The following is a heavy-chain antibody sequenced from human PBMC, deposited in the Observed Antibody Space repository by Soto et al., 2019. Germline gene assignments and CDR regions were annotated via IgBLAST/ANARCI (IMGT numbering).Heavy chain of an antibody. Sequence: GGSLRLSCAASGFTFSNYGMHWVRQAPGKGLEWVVVISFDGRNTDYLDSVKGRFTISRDNSKNTLYLQMNSLRAEDTAVYYCARVIYGSFDYWGQGT. CDR2: ISFDGRNT. D-gene: IGHD3-10*01. J-gene: IGHJ4*02. CDR1: GFTFSNYG. V-gene: IGHV3-30*03. CDR3: ARVIYGSFDY.